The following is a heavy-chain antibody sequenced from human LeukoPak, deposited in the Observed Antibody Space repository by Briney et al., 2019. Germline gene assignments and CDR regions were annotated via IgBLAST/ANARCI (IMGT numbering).Heavy chain of an antibody. CDR1: GGTFNNYA. D-gene: IGHD1-26*01. CDR2: INPNSGGT. Sequence: ASVKVSCKASGGTFNNYAINWVRQAPGQGLEWMGWINPNSGGTNYAQKFQGRVTMTRDTSISTAYMELSRLRSDDTAVYYCARRSWYYYYYYMDVWGKGTTVTVSS. CDR3: ARRSWYYYYYYMDV. J-gene: IGHJ6*03. V-gene: IGHV1-2*02.